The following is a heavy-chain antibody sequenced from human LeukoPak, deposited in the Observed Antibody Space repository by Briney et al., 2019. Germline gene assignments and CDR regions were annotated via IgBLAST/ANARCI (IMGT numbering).Heavy chain of an antibody. J-gene: IGHJ5*02. Sequence: SETLSLTCTVSGGSISSYYWSWIRQPAGKGLEWIGRIYTSGSTNYNPSLKSRVTMSEDTSKNQFSLKLSSVSAADTAVYYCARDRYYYDSSGYYAWFDPWGQGTLVTVSS. V-gene: IGHV4-4*07. CDR1: GGSISSYY. CDR3: ARDRYYYDSSGYYAWFDP. D-gene: IGHD3-22*01. CDR2: IYTSGST.